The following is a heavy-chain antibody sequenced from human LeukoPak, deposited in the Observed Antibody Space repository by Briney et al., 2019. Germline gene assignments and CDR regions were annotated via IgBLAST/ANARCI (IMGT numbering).Heavy chain of an antibody. Sequence: ASVKVSCKASGYTFTSYGISWVRQAPGQGLEWMGWISAYNGNTNYAQKLQGRVTMTTDTSTSTAYMELRSLRSDDTAVYYCARDTLWFGEECIDYWGQGTLATVSS. V-gene: IGHV1-18*01. D-gene: IGHD3-10*01. CDR1: GYTFTSYG. J-gene: IGHJ4*02. CDR2: ISAYNGNT. CDR3: ARDTLWFGEECIDY.